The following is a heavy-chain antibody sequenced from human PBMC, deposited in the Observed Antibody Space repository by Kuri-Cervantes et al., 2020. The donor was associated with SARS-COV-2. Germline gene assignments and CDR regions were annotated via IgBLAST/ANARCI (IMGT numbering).Heavy chain of an antibody. V-gene: IGHV1-45*02. CDR2: ITPFNGNT. J-gene: IGHJ3*02. CDR3: ARSGPGAISREDGALDI. Sequence: SVKVSCKASGVSFDYRFLHWVRQAPGQALEWMGWITPFNGNTNYARRFQDRVTITRDRSMSTAYMELSSLRFEDTAMYYCARSGPGAISREDGALDIWGQGTMVTVSS. D-gene: IGHD5-24*01. CDR1: GVSFDYRF.